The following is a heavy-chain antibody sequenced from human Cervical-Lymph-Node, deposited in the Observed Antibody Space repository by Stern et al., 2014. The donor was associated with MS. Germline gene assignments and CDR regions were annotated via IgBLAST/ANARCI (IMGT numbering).Heavy chain of an antibody. V-gene: IGHV2-5*02. Sequence: QVNLRESGPSLVRPTQTVTLTCTVSGVSLSADGVGVGWIRQAPGNALEWLSLIFLDDDDRYSQSLKNRLTIKKYTSKNQVVLTMTDMDPEDTGTYYCAHSFGSVSGTYSGMDVWGQGTTVTVS. J-gene: IGHJ6*02. CDR2: IFLDDDD. D-gene: IGHD1-7*01. CDR3: AHSFGSVSGTYSGMDV. CDR1: GVSLSADGVG.